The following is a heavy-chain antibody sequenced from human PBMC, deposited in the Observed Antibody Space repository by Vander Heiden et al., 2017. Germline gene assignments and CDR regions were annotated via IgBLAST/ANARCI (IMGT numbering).Heavy chain of an antibody. Sequence: QEQLVQSGAEVKKPGASVTVSCKASGYPLTVYDMHWVRQAPGQGLEWMGWINPSSGGTKYAQKFQGGVTMTRDTSINTAYMELSRLTSDDTAVFYCATSGTPQAAFDIWGQGTMVTVSA. CDR3: ATSGTPQAAFDI. CDR1: GYPLTVYD. CDR2: INPSSGGT. J-gene: IGHJ3*02. D-gene: IGHD1-7*01. V-gene: IGHV1-2*02.